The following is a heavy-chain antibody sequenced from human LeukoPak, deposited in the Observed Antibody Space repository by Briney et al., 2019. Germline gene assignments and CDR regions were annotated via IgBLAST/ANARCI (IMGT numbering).Heavy chain of an antibody. J-gene: IGHJ4*02. CDR2: IYYSGST. CDR1: GGSISSGDYY. V-gene: IGHV4-30-4*01. Sequence: SETLSLTCTVSGGSISSGDYYWSWIRQPPGKGLEWIGYIYYSGSTYYNPSLKSRVTISVDTSKNQFSLKLSSVTAADTAVYYCARHRSRPLMVRGVIGIDYWGQGTLVTVSS. D-gene: IGHD3-10*01. CDR3: ARHRSRPLMVRGVIGIDY.